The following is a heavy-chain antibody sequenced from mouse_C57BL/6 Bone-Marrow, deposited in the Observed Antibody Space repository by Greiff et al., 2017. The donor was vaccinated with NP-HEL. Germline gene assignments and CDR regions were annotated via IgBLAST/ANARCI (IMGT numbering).Heavy chain of an antibody. CDR3: ARGDYYGPFDY. CDR2: IYPRSGNT. CDR1: GCTFTSYG. J-gene: IGHJ2*01. D-gene: IGHD1-1*01. V-gene: IGHV1-81*01. Sequence: QVVESGAELARPGASVKLSCKASGCTFTSYGISWVKQSTGQGLEWIGEIYPRSGNTYYNEKFKGKATLTADKSSSTAYMELRSLTSEDSAVYFCARGDYYGPFDYWGQGTTLTVSS.